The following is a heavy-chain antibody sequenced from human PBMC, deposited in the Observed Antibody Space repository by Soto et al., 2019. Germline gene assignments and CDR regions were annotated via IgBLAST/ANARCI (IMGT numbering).Heavy chain of an antibody. CDR1: GFTFSSYD. Sequence: EVQLVESGGGLVQPGGSLRLSCAASGFTFSSYDMHWVRQATGKGLEWVSAIGTAGDTYYPGSVTGRFTISRENAKNSLYLQMNSLRAEDTAVYYCARDRDSGWSGYYYGMDVWGQGTTVTVSS. CDR3: ARDRDSGWSGYYYGMDV. J-gene: IGHJ6*02. CDR2: IGTAGDT. D-gene: IGHD6-19*01. V-gene: IGHV3-13*01.